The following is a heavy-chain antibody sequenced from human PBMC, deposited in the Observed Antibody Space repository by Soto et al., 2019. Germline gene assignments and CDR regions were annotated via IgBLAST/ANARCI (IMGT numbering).Heavy chain of an antibody. CDR3: ARDFHDLTIFSAHFDY. CDR2: ISYDGSNK. CDR1: GFTFSSYA. V-gene: IGHV3-30-3*01. J-gene: IGHJ4*02. Sequence: PGGSLRLSCAASGFTFSSYAMHWVRQSPGKGLEWVAVISYDGSNKYYADSVKGRFTISRDNTKNTLYLQMNSLRAEDTAVYYCARDFHDLTIFSAHFDYWGQGTLVTVPS. D-gene: IGHD3-9*01.